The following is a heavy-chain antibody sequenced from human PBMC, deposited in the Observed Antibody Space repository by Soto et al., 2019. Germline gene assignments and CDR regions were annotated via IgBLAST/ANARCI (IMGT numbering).Heavy chain of an antibody. CDR1: GSTFSSYA. Sequence: PGGSLRLSCAASGSTFSSYAMSWVRQAPGKGLEWVSAISGSGGSTYYADSVKGRFTISRDNSKNTLYLQMNSLRAEDTAVYYCDIGLYRSSLSCYASPAFDIWSKGTMVT. D-gene: IGHD2-2*01. CDR2: ISGSGGST. V-gene: IGHV3-23*01. J-gene: IGHJ3*02. CDR3: DIGLYRSSLSCYASPAFDI.